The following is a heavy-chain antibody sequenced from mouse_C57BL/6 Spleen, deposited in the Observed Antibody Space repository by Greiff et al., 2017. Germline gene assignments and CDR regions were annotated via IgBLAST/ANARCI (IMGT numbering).Heavy chain of an antibody. CDR2: ISSGGDYI. J-gene: IGHJ1*03. Sequence: EVMLVESGEGLVKPGGSLKLSCAASGFTFSSYAMSWVRQTPEKRLEWVAYISSGGDYIYYADTVKGRFTISRDNARNTLYLQMSSLKSEDTAMYYCTRVAAYYYYGSSYWYFDVWGTGTTVTVSS. V-gene: IGHV5-9-1*02. CDR3: TRVAAYYYYGSSYWYFDV. CDR1: GFTFSSYA. D-gene: IGHD1-1*01.